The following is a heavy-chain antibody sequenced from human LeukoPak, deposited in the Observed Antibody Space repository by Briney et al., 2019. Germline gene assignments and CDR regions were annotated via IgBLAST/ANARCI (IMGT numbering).Heavy chain of an antibody. J-gene: IGHJ4*02. CDR2: INEDGSTT. V-gene: IGHV3-74*01. CDR3: VRDLGGRSGH. D-gene: IGHD1-26*01. Sequence: GGSLRLSCAASGFTFSSYAMHWVRQAPGKGLVWVSRINEDGSTTNYADSVKGRSTIFRDNAKNTLYLQMNSLRAEDTAVYYCVRDLGGRSGHWGQGTLVTVSS. CDR1: GFTFSSYA.